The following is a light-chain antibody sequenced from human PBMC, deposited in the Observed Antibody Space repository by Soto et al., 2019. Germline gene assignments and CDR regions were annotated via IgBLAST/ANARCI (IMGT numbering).Light chain of an antibody. CDR1: QSVSNNY. J-gene: IGKJ1*01. CDR3: QQYGSSGT. V-gene: IGKV3-20*01. Sequence: GLGQSPGTLSLSPGERATLSCRASQSVSNNYLAWYQQKPGQAPRLLIYGASNRATGTPDRFSGSGSGTDFTLTISRLEPEDFAVYYCQQYGSSGTFGQGTKVDIK. CDR2: GAS.